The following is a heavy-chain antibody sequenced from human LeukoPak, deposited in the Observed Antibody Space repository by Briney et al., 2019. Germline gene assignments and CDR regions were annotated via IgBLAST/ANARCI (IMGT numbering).Heavy chain of an antibody. Sequence: PSETLSLTCTVSGDSIGSSYWNWIRQPPGKGLEWIGYFYYSGSTNYNPSLKSRVTISVDTSRNQFSLKLSSVTAADTAVYYCARHATAYSSSWFDYWGQGTLVTVSS. CDR2: FYYSGST. CDR1: GDSIGSSY. J-gene: IGHJ4*02. V-gene: IGHV4-59*08. D-gene: IGHD6-13*01. CDR3: ARHATAYSSSWFDY.